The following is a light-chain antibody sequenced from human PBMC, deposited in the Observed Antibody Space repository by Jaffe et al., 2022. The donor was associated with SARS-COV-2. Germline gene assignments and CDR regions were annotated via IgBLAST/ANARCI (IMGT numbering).Light chain of an antibody. Sequence: DIQMTQSPSSLSASVGDRVTITCRASQSISKYLNWYQQKPGKALKLLIYAASTLQRGVPSRFSGSGSGTDFTLIISNLQPDDFATYYCQQSYNAPPWTFGQGTKVDI. V-gene: IGKV1-39*01. CDR1: QSISKY. J-gene: IGKJ1*01. CDR3: QQSYNAPPWT. CDR2: AAS.